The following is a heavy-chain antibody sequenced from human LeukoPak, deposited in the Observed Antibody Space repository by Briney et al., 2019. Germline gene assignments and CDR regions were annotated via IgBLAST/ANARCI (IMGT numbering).Heavy chain of an antibody. CDR2: ISSSGSTI. Sequence: GGSLRLSCAASGFTFSSYSMNWVRQAPGKGLEWVSYISSSGSTIYYADSVKGRFTISRDNAKNSLYLQMNSLRAEDTAVYYCARDRRGTMIVAPNFFDYWGQGTLVTVSS. D-gene: IGHD3-22*01. CDR3: ARDRRGTMIVAPNFFDY. J-gene: IGHJ4*02. CDR1: GFTFSSYS. V-gene: IGHV3-48*04.